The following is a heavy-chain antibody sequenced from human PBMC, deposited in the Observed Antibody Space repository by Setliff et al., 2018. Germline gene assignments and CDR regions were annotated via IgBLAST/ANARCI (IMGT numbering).Heavy chain of an antibody. CDR1: GGSFSGYY. V-gene: IGHV4-34*01. CDR3: ARGITGNYNFWSGYYNYYYYYMDV. CDR2: INHSGST. J-gene: IGHJ6*03. D-gene: IGHD3-3*01. Sequence: LSLTCAVYGGSFSGYYWSWIRQPPGKGLEWIGEINHSGSTNYNPSLKSRVTISVDTSKNQFSLKLSSVTAADTAVYYCARGITGNYNFWSGYYNYYYYYMDVWGKGTTVTVSS.